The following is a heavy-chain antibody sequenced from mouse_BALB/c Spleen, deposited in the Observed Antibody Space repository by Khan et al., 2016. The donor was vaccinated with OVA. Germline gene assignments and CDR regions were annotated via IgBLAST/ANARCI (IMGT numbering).Heavy chain of an antibody. V-gene: IGHV3-2*02. CDR1: GYSITSDYA. CDR3: ARDYGSSYFFFDY. J-gene: IGHJ2*01. D-gene: IGHD1-1*01. Sequence: VQLQESGPGLVKPSQSLSLTCTVTGYSITSDYAWNWIRQFPGNKLEWMAYITYSGSTGYNPSLKSRISITRDTSKNQFFLQLNSVTTEDTATYYCARDYGSSYFFFDYWGQGTTLTVSS. CDR2: ITYSGST.